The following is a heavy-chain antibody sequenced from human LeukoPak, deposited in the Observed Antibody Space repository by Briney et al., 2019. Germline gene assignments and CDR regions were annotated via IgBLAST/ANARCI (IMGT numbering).Heavy chain of an antibody. CDR1: GGSLSNYY. Sequence: SETLSLTCAVYGGSLSNYYWSWLRQPPGKGLEWIGEINDSGRTNYNPSLMSRVTVSVDTSKKQFSLRLTSVTATDTAVYYCARRWNYGRNYYIDVWGKGATVSVSS. V-gene: IGHV4-34*01. CDR2: INDSGRT. J-gene: IGHJ6*03. CDR3: ARRWNYGRNYYIDV. D-gene: IGHD1-7*01.